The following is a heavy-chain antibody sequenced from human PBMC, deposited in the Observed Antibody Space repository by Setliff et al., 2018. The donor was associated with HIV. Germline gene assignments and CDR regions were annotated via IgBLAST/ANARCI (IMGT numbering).Heavy chain of an antibody. V-gene: IGHV1-18*01. Sequence: ASVKVSCKASGYIFTNYGISWVRQAPGQGLKWMGWITGYNGNTNYAEKFQGRVTMTIDTSTSTAYLELRSLRSDDTAVYYCARILVGVDDAFDIWGQGTMVTVSS. CDR2: ITGYNGNT. J-gene: IGHJ3*02. D-gene: IGHD1-26*01. CDR3: ARILVGVDDAFDI. CDR1: GYIFTNYG.